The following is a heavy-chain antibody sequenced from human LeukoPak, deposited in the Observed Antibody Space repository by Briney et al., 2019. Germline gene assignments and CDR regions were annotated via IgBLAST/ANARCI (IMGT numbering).Heavy chain of an antibody. CDR3: TTKLDYDILTGYYTSDY. Sequence: GGSLRLSCAASGFTFSNAWMSWVRQAPGKGLEWVGRIKSKTDGGTTDYAAPVKGRFTISRDDSKNTLYLQMNSLKTEDTAVYYCTTKLDYDILTGYYTSDYWGQGTLVTVSS. V-gene: IGHV3-15*01. CDR1: GFTFSNAW. D-gene: IGHD3-9*01. CDR2: IKSKTDGGTT. J-gene: IGHJ4*02.